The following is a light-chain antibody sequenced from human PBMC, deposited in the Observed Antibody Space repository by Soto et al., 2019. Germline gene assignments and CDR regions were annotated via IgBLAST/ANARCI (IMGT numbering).Light chain of an antibody. CDR2: GAS. V-gene: IGKV3-20*01. CDR1: QSVSSSY. J-gene: IGKJ1*01. CDR3: QQYGSSPWT. Sequence: EIVLTQSPGTLSLSPGDRATLSCRSSQSVSSSYLAWYQQKPGQAPMLLIYGASSRATGIPDRFSGSGSGTDFTLTISRLEPEDFAVYYCQQYGSSPWTFGQGTKVEIK.